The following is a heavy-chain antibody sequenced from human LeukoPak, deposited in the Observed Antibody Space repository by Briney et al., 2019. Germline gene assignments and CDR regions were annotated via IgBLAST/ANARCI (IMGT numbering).Heavy chain of an antibody. J-gene: IGHJ4*02. CDR1: GGSISSYY. V-gene: IGHV4-4*07. CDR2: IKTGGRT. CDR3: ARDVPCSGGSCRIDN. Sequence: SETLSLTGTVSGGSISSYYWMWIRQTAGKGLEWIGRIKTGGRTNYNPSLKSRVTMSVDTSKRQFSLKVTSVTVADTAVYYCARDVPCSGGSCRIDNWGQGILVTVSS. D-gene: IGHD2-15*01.